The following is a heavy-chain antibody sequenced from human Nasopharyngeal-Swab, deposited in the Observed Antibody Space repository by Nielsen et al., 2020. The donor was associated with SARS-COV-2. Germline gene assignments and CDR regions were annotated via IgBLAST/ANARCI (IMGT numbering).Heavy chain of an antibody. CDR3: ASSPPGSYEAYFNY. D-gene: IGHD1-26*01. V-gene: IGHV3-30*02. CDR2: IWYDGSIK. Sequence: GGSLRLSCAASGFTFNSYVMHWVRQAPGKGLEWVAFIWYDGSIKNSADSVKGRFTISRDNSNSTLWLQMNSLTPDDTAVYYCASSPPGSYEAYFNYWGQGTLVTVSS. J-gene: IGHJ4*02. CDR1: GFTFNSYV.